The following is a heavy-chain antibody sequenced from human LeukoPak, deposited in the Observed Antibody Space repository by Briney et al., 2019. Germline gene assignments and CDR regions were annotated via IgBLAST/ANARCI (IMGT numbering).Heavy chain of an antibody. D-gene: IGHD2/OR15-2a*01. V-gene: IGHV4-59*01. Sequence: SETLSLTCTVSGGSISSYYWSWIRQPPGKGLEWIGYIYYSGSTNYNPSLKSRVTISVDTSKNQFSLKLSSVTAADTAVYYCARSMIVIVPPGYYFDFWGQGTPVSVSS. CDR1: GGSISSYY. CDR3: ARSMIVIVPPGYYFDF. J-gene: IGHJ4*02. CDR2: IYYSGST.